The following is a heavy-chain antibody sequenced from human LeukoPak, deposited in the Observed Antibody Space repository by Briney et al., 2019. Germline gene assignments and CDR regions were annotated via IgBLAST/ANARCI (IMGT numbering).Heavy chain of an antibody. V-gene: IGHV4-4*07. CDR3: ARSRGGYGDYGSWFDP. J-gene: IGHJ5*02. D-gene: IGHD4-17*01. CDR1: GGSISSYF. Sequence: SETLSLTCTLSGGSISSYFWNWIRHPPGQGLEWIGFFHSSGSTDYNPSLKSRVTMSLDTSKNEFSLKLRSVTAADTAFYYCARSRGGYGDYGSWFDPWGQGALVTVSS. CDR2: FHSSGST.